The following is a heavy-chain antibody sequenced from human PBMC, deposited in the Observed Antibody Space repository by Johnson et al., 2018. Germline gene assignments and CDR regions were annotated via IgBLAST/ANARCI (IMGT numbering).Heavy chain of an antibody. J-gene: IGHJ6*02. V-gene: IGHV1-8*01. Sequence: QLQLQESGAEVKKPGASXKVSCKAAGDTFTRYDINWVRQATGQGLDWMGWMNPNSGNPGYAQRFQGGVTMTRNTSISTAYMELSSLRSEDTAVCYWSRGQDSSCYYYYYYYGMDVWGQGTTVTVSS. CDR3: SRGQDSSCYYYYYYYGMDV. CDR1: GDTFTRYD. CDR2: MNPNSGNP. D-gene: IGHD3-22*01.